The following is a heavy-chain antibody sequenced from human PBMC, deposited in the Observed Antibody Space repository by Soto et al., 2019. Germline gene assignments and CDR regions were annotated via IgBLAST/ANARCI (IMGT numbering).Heavy chain of an antibody. D-gene: IGHD6-13*01. J-gene: IGHJ4*02. V-gene: IGHV4-34*01. CDR3: ARARIGAAGTSPFYFDY. CDR1: GGSFSGYY. Sequence: SETLSLTCAVYGGSFSGYYWSWIRQPPGKGLEWIGEINHSGSTNYNPSLKSRVTISIDTSKNQFSLKLNSVTAADTAVYYCARARIGAAGTSPFYFDYWGQGTLVTVSS. CDR2: INHSGST.